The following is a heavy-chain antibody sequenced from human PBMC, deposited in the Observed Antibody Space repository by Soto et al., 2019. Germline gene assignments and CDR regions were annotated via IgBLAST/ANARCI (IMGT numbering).Heavy chain of an antibody. CDR1: GFTFSSYG. D-gene: IGHD6-6*01. CDR3: ANGRQLVDY. Sequence: GGSLRLSCAASGFTFSSYGMHWVRQASGKGLEWVAVISYDGSNKYYADSVKGRFTISRDNSKNTLYLQMNSLRAEDTAVYYCANGRQLVDYWGQGTLVTVSS. CDR2: ISYDGSNK. V-gene: IGHV3-30*18. J-gene: IGHJ4*02.